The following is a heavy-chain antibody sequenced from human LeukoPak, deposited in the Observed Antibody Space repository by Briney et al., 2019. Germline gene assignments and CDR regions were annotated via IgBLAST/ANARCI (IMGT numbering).Heavy chain of an antibody. CDR1: GYTLTELS. J-gene: IGHJ6*02. CDR2: FDPEDGET. V-gene: IGHV1-24*01. Sequence: ASVKVSCKVSGYTLTELSMHWVRQAPGKGLEWMGGFDPEDGETIYAQKFQSRVTMTEDTSTDAAYMELSSLRSADTAVYYCARERSPDYGMDVWGQGTTVTVSS. CDR3: ARERSPDYGMDV.